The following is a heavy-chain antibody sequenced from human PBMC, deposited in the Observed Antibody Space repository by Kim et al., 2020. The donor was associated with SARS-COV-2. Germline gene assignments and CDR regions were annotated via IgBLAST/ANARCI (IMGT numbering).Heavy chain of an antibody. V-gene: IGHV4-39*01. Sequence: SETLSLTCTVSGGSISSSSYYWGWIRQPPGKGLEWIGSIYYSGSTYYNPSLKSRVTISVDTSKNQFSLKLSSVTAADTAVYYCASNRVTIFGVGITNYWYFDLWGRGPLVTVSS. CDR1: GGSISSSSYY. CDR2: IYYSGST. D-gene: IGHD3-3*01. CDR3: ASNRVTIFGVGITNYWYFDL. J-gene: IGHJ2*01.